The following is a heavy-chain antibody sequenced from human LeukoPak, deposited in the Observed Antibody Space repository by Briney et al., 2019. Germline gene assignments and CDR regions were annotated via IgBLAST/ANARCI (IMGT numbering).Heavy chain of an antibody. Sequence: ASVKVSCKASGYTFTGYYMHWVRQAPGQGLEWIGWINPNSGGTNYAQKFQGRVTMTRDTSISTAYMELSRLRSDDTAVYYCARDLRFVVVVAATSAFDIWGQGTMVTVSS. CDR3: ARDLRFVVVVAATSAFDI. J-gene: IGHJ3*02. V-gene: IGHV1-2*02. CDR1: GYTFTGYY. D-gene: IGHD2-15*01. CDR2: INPNSGGT.